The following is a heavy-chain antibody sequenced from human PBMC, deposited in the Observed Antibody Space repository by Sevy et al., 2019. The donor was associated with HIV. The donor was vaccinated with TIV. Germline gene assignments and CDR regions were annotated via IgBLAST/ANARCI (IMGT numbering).Heavy chain of an antibody. CDR2: FDPEDGET. CDR3: ATNGLRNWNYLDY. V-gene: IGHV1-24*01. D-gene: IGHD1-1*01. CDR1: GYTLTELS. J-gene: IGHJ4*02. Sequence: ASVKVSCKVSGYTLTELSMHWVRQAPGKGLEWMGGFDPEDGETIYAQKFQGRVTMTEDTSTDTAYMELSSLRSEDTTVYYCATNGLRNWNYLDYWGQGTLVTVSS.